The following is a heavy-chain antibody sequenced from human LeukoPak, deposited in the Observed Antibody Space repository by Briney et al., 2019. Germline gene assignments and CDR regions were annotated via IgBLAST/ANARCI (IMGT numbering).Heavy chain of an antibody. D-gene: IGHD2-2*01. V-gene: IGHV3-48*03. CDR3: ARVGVPAARRGWFHP. CDR1: GFIFSSYE. CDR2: ISSSGSTI. J-gene: IGHJ5*02. Sequence: GGSLRVSCAASGFIFSSYEMNWVRQAPGKGLEWVSYISSSGSTIYYADSVKGRFTISRDNAKNSLYLQMNSLRAEDTAVYYCARVGVPAARRGWFHPWGQGTLVTVSS.